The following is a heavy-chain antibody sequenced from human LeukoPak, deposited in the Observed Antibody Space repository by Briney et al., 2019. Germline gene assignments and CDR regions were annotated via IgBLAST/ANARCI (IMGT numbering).Heavy chain of an antibody. V-gene: IGHV4-59*01. CDR1: GVSISSYY. J-gene: IGHJ3*02. CDR3: ARDVYYYDSSHSRAFDI. CDR2: IYYSGST. Sequence: PSETLSLTCTVSGVSISSYYWSWIRQPPGKGLEWIGYIYYSGSTNYNPSLKSRVTISVDTSKNHFSLKLSSVTAADTAVYYCARDVYYYDSSHSRAFDIWGQGTMVTVSS. D-gene: IGHD3-22*01.